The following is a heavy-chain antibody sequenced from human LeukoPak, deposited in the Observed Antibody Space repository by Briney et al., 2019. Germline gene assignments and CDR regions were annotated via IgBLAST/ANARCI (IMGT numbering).Heavy chain of an antibody. J-gene: IGHJ4*02. CDR2: ISVSGGRT. D-gene: IGHD3-10*01. CDR1: GFTFSNYA. Sequence: PGGSLRLACAASGFTFSNYAMSWVRQAPGRVLGWVSAISVSGGRTYYTDSVKGRFTISRDDSKNTLYLQMNSLRAEDTAVYYCASLPLPMVWGAISGYWGQGTLVTVSS. V-gene: IGHV3-23*01. CDR3: ASLPLPMVWGAISGY.